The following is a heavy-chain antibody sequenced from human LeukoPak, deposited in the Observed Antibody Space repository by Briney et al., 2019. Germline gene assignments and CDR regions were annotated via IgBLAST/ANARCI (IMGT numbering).Heavy chain of an antibody. CDR3: ARKGSSGSYYNPSYYFDF. CDR2: IIPIFGTA. V-gene: IGHV1-69*05. D-gene: IGHD3-10*01. CDR1: GGTFSSYA. J-gene: IGHJ4*02. Sequence: SVKVSCKASGGTFSSYAISWVRQAPGQGLEWMGGIIPIFGTANYAQKFQGRVTITTDEATSTAYMELSSLRAEDTAVYYCARKGSSGSYYNPSYYFDFWGQGTLVTVSS.